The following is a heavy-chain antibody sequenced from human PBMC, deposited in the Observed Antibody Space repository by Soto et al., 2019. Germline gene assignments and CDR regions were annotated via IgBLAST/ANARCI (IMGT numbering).Heavy chain of an antibody. Sequence: PGESLKICCKGSGYSFTSYWISLVRQMPGKGLEWMGRIDPSDSYTNYSPSFQGHVTISADKSISTAYLQWSSLKASDTAMYYCARLARPDCSGGSCYFPYYYYYYGMDVWGQGTTVTVSS. D-gene: IGHD2-15*01. CDR1: GYSFTSYW. J-gene: IGHJ6*02. CDR2: IDPSDSYT. CDR3: ARLARPDCSGGSCYFPYYYYYYGMDV. V-gene: IGHV5-10-1*01.